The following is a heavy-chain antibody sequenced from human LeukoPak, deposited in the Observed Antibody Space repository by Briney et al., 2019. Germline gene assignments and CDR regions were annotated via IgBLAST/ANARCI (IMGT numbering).Heavy chain of an antibody. V-gene: IGHV3-30*04. CDR1: GLTFSSYG. D-gene: IGHD2-15*01. J-gene: IGHJ4*02. CDR3: AREHCSGGSCGIDY. Sequence: GGSLRLSCAASGLTFSSYGRHWVRQAPGKGLEWVAVISYDGSNKYYADSVKGGFTISRDNYKNTLYLQMNSLRAEDTAVYYCAREHCSGGSCGIDYWGQGTLVTVSS. CDR2: ISYDGSNK.